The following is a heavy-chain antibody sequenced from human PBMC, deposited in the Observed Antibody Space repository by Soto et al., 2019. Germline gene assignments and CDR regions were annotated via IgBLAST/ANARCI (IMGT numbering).Heavy chain of an antibody. Sequence: PSETLSLTCTFSGASLNSDYWSWIRQSPGKGLEWIGYIYHMGGTDYNPSLKSRVTISIDKPKIQFSLNLRSVTAADTAVYFCARFTYKSGFNWFDPWGQGTKVTVSS. CDR1: GASLNSDY. D-gene: IGHD5-12*01. CDR3: ARFTYKSGFNWFDP. CDR2: IYHMGGT. V-gene: IGHV4-59*03. J-gene: IGHJ5*02.